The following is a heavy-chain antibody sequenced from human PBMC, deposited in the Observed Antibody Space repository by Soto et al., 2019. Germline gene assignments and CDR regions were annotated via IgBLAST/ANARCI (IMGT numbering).Heavy chain of an antibody. CDR3: TTYGDYVARVFDY. J-gene: IGHJ4*02. D-gene: IGHD4-17*01. Sequence: EVQLVESGGGLVKPGGSLRLSCAASGFTFSNAWMNWVRQAPGKGLEWVGRIKSKTDGGTTDYAAPVKGRFTISRDDSKNTLYLQMNSLKTEDTGVYYCTTYGDYVARVFDYWGQGTLVTVSS. CDR2: IKSKTDGGTT. V-gene: IGHV3-15*07. CDR1: GFTFSNAW.